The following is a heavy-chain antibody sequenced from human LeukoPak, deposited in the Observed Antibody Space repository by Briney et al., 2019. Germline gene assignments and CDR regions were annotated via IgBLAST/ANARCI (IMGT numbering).Heavy chain of an antibody. D-gene: IGHD2-2*01. CDR1: GYTFTAYY. CDR2: IDLNRCGT. Sequence: ASVKVSCKASGYTFTAYYMHWVRQAPRQGLEWMGWIDLNRCGTNYAQKFQGWGTMTRGTSINTAYLELSMLKRDGTGRYFFVRSSGYGNRASCYCWFDPWGQGTMVTVSS. J-gene: IGHJ5*02. V-gene: IGHV1-2*04. CDR3: VRSSGYGNRASCYCWFDP.